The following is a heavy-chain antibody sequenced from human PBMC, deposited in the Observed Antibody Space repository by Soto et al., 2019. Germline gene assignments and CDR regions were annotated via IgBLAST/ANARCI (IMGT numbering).Heavy chain of an antibody. D-gene: IGHD3-22*01. V-gene: IGHV5-10-1*01. CDR3: ATLRGGYYDSSGPPPFDY. CDR1: GYSFTSYW. Sequence: GESLKIPCKGSGYSFTSYWISWVRQMPGKGLEWMGRIDPSDSYNNYSPSFQGHVTISADKSISTAYLQWSSLKASDTAMYYCATLRGGYYDSSGPPPFDYWGQGTLVTVSS. CDR2: IDPSDSYN. J-gene: IGHJ4*02.